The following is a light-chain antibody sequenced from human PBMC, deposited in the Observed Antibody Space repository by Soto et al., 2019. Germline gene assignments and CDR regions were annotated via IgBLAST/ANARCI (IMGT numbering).Light chain of an antibody. CDR3: LQYNAYPRT. CDR1: QGVGND. V-gene: IGKV1-17*01. CDR2: LTS. Sequence: DIQMTQSPSSLSAFVVDRVTITCRASQGVGNDLGWYQQKPGKAPKRLISLTSTLGSGVPSRFSCSRSWTEFTLTISSLQPEDFASYYCLQYNAYPRTFGQGTKVDVK. J-gene: IGKJ1*01.